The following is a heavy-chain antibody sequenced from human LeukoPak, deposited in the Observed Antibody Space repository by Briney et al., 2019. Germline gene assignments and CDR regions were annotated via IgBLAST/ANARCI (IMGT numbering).Heavy chain of an antibody. CDR3: ARDGGNIVLNSPDY. J-gene: IGHJ4*02. V-gene: IGHV1-18*01. D-gene: IGHD2-8*01. CDR1: GYIFIDYG. CDR2: ISPYNGDT. Sequence: ASVKVSCKASGYIFIDYGIIWVRQAPGQGLEWMGWISPYNGDTNYAQKFQDRVTMTTDTSTSTAYMELRSLRFDDTAVYFCARDGGNIVLNSPDYWGQGALVTVSP.